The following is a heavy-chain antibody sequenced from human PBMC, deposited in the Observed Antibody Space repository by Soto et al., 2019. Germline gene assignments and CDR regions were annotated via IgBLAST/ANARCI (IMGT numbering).Heavy chain of an antibody. D-gene: IGHD2-2*01. CDR3: AKDPALYCSTISCLNWFDP. V-gene: IGHV3-30*18. CDR2: ISYDGANK. CDR1: GFTFSSYG. J-gene: IGHJ5*02. Sequence: QVQLVESGGGVVQPGRSLRLSCEASGFTFSSYGMHWVRQAPGKGLEWVAVISYDGANKYYADSVKGRFTISRDNSKSTLYLQMNSLRAEDTAVFYCAKDPALYCSTISCLNWFDPWGQGTLVTVFS.